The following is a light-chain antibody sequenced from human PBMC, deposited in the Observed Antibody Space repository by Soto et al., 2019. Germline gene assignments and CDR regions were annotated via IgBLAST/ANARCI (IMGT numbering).Light chain of an antibody. Sequence: ESVMTQSPATRSVSAGERATLSCRASQSVGSNLAWYQQKPGQAPRLLIFGASSRATGVPARFSGSGSGTEFTLTINSLKYEDFAVYFCQQYDNLTLTFGPGTKVDIK. V-gene: IGKV3-15*01. J-gene: IGKJ3*01. CDR3: QQYDNLTLT. CDR1: QSVGSN. CDR2: GAS.